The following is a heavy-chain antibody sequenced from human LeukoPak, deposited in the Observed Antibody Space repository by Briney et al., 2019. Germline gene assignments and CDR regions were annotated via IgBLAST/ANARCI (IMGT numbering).Heavy chain of an antibody. D-gene: IGHD3-16*01. J-gene: IGHJ5*02. CDR3: ARLPWGAYSSFDP. CDR1: GGSISSSSYY. V-gene: IGHV4-39*01. CDR2: VFSSGST. Sequence: ASETLSLTCTVSGGSISSSSYYWGWVRQPPGKGLEWMGSVFSSGSTYYNPSLKSPVTISVDTSKNQFSLKLSSVTAADTAVYYCARLPWGAYSSFDPWGQGTLVTVSS.